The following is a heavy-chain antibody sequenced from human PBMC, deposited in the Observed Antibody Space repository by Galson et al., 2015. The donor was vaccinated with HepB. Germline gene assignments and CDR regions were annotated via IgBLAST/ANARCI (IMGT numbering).Heavy chain of an antibody. CDR2: IWYDGSNK. V-gene: IGHV3-33*01. CDR3: ARDGASGLRNFDY. D-gene: IGHD3-22*01. Sequence: SLRLSCAASGFTFSSYGMHWVRQAPGKGLEWVAVIWYDGSNKYYADSVKGRFTISRDNSKNTLYLQMNSLRAEDTAVYYCARDGASGLRNFDYWGQGTLVTVSS. CDR1: GFTFSSYG. J-gene: IGHJ4*02.